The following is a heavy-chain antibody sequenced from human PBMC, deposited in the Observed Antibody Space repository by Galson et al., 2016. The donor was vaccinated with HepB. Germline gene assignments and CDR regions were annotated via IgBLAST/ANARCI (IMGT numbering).Heavy chain of an antibody. CDR1: GGSISSSVYY. J-gene: IGHJ4*02. CDR3: ARRSPYGSGSYYNP. Sequence: SETLSLTCTVSGGSISSSVYYWGWIRQPPGKGLEWIGSIDYSGNTYYKLSLRSRVTLSVDTSKKQFSLRLTSVTATDTAVYYCARRSPYGSGSYYNPWGQGTLVTV. V-gene: IGHV4-39*01. CDR2: IDYSGNT. D-gene: IGHD3-10*01.